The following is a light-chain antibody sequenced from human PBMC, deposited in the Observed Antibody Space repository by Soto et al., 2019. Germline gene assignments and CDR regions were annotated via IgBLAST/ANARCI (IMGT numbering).Light chain of an antibody. CDR1: SSNIGAGYD. V-gene: IGLV1-40*01. CDR3: QSYDSSLSGSV. CDR2: GDS. J-gene: IGLJ2*01. Sequence: QSVLTQPPSVSGAPGQRVTISCTGSSSNIGAGYDVHWYMQLPGTAPKLLIYGDSNRPSGVPDRFSGSKSGTSASLAITGLQAEDDADYYCQSYDSSLSGSVFGGGTKVTVL.